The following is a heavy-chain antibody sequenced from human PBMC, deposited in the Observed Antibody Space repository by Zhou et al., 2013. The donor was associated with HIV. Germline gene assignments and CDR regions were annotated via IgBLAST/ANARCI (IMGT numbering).Heavy chain of an antibody. J-gene: IGHJ3*01. CDR3: TTTRQLEQPIENTFVV. Sequence: QVRLIQSGPAVKKVGASVKVSCKVSGYILSELSVHWVRQVPGKGLEWMGLINPGDGSTTYAQKFEGRVTMTRDMTTRTVSLQLTRLRIDDTAVYYCTTTRQLEQPIENTFVVWGQGTLVTVSS. CDR2: INPGDGST. D-gene: IGHD1-1*01. CDR1: GYILSELS. V-gene: IGHV1-24*01.